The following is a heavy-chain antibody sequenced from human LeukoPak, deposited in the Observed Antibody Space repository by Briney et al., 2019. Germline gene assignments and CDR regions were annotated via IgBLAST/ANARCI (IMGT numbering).Heavy chain of an antibody. V-gene: IGHV3-21*01. Sequence: GGSLRLSCAASGFTFSSYSMNWVRQAPGKGLEWVSSISSSSSYIYYADSVKGRFTISRDNAKNSLYLQMNSLRAEDTAVYYCAREGNDYGDYGPSSGMDVWGQGTTVTVSS. CDR1: GFTFSSYS. CDR3: AREGNDYGDYGPSSGMDV. D-gene: IGHD4-17*01. J-gene: IGHJ6*02. CDR2: ISSSSSYI.